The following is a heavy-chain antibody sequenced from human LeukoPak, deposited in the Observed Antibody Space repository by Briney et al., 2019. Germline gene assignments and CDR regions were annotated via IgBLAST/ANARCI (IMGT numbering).Heavy chain of an antibody. J-gene: IGHJ4*02. CDR3: ARGGAARPDF. Sequence: GGSLRLSCAASGFTFSSYAMSWVRQAPGKGLEWVSAISGSGGSTYYADSVKGRFTISRDNSKNTLYLQMNSLRVEDTAVYYCARGGAARPDFWGQGTLVTVPS. CDR2: ISGSGGST. V-gene: IGHV3-23*01. CDR1: GFTFSSYA. D-gene: IGHD6-6*01.